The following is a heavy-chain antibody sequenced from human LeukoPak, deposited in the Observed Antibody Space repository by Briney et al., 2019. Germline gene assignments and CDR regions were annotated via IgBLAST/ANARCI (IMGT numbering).Heavy chain of an antibody. CDR3: ARHNWSYGGWFDP. D-gene: IGHD1-20*01. V-gene: IGHV4-4*09. CDR2: IYTSGST. CDR1: GGSISSYY. J-gene: IGHJ5*02. Sequence: SETLSLTCTVSGGSISSYYWSRIRQPPGKGLEWIGYIYTSGSTNYNPSLKSRVTISVDTSKNQFSLKLSSVTAADTAVYYCARHNWSYGGWFDPWGQGTLVTVSS.